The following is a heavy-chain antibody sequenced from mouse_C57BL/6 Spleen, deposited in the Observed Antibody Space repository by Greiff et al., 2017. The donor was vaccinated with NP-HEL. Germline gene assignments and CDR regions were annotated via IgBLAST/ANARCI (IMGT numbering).Heavy chain of an antibody. CDR3: AREGVLGRFAY. D-gene: IGHD4-1*01. V-gene: IGHV1-52*01. J-gene: IGHJ3*01. CDR2: IDPSDSET. Sequence: VQLQQSGAELVRPGSSVKLSCKASGYTFTSYWMHWVKQRPIQGLEWIGNIDPSDSETHYNQKFKDKATLTVDKSSSTAYMQLSSLTSEDSAVYYCAREGVLGRFAYWGQGTLVTVSA. CDR1: GYTFTSYW.